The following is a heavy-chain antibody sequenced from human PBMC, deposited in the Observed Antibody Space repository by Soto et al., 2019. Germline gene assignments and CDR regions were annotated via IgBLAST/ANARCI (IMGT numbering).Heavy chain of an antibody. CDR3: ARVGPWVPYYYDSSPYTFENWFDP. J-gene: IGHJ5*02. Sequence: SETLSLTCAVYGGSFSDYYWTWIRQPPGKGLEWIGEISHSGSTNYTPSLKSRVTISVDTSRNQFSLILNSVTAADTAVYYCARVGPWVPYYYDSSPYTFENWFDPWGQGTLVTVSS. D-gene: IGHD3-22*01. V-gene: IGHV4-34*01. CDR1: GGSFSDYY. CDR2: ISHSGST.